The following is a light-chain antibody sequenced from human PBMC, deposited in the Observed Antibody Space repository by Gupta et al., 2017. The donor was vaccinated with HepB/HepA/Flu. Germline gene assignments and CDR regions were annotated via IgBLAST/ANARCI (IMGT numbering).Light chain of an antibody. V-gene: IGKV1-5*03. CDR1: QSISTW. J-gene: IGKJ5*01. Sequence: DIHMTQALSTLSASVGDRVTITCRASQSISTWLAWYQQKPGKAPNLVIYKASSLASGVPARFSGSGSGTEFTLTITSLQPEDFATYYCQQYSTYPLTFGQGTRVEIK. CDR3: QQYSTYPLT. CDR2: KAS.